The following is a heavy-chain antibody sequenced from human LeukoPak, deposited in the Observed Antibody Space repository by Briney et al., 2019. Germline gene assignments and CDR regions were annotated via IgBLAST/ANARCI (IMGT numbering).Heavy chain of an antibody. V-gene: IGHV4-34*01. J-gene: IGHJ5*02. CDR2: INHSGST. D-gene: IGHD3-10*01. Sequence: PSGTLSLTCAVYGGSFSGYYWSWIRQPPGKGLEWIGEINHSGSTNYNPSLKSRVTISVDTSKNQFSLKLSSVTAADTAVYYCARRQDYYGSGTLLGWFDPWGQGTLVTVSS. CDR3: ARRQDYYGSGTLLGWFDP. CDR1: GGSFSGYY.